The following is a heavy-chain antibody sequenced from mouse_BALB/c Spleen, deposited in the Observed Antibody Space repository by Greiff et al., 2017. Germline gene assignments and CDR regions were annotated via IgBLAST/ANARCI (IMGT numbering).Heavy chain of an antibody. CDR2: IDPANGNT. CDR3: GSEDYLYYFDY. V-gene: IGHV14-3*02. Sequence: EVQLHQSGAELVKPGASVKLSCTASGFNIKDTYMHWVKQRPEQGLEWIGRIDPANGNTKYDPKFQGKATITADTSSNTAYLQLSSLTSEDTAVYYCGSEDYLYYFDYWGQGTTLTVSS. D-gene: IGHD2-4*01. J-gene: IGHJ2*01. CDR1: GFNIKDTY.